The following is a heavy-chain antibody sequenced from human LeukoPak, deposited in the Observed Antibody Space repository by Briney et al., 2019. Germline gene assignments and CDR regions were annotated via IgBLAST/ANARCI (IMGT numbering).Heavy chain of an antibody. D-gene: IGHD4-23*01. V-gene: IGHV4-4*07. Sequence: SETLTLTCTVSGGSISSYSWSWMRQPAGKGLEWIGEVYHTGSGTYNSSLASRVTISVDKSKNQFSLTLTSVTAADTAVYYCARYGGFYFDYWGPGTLVSVSS. CDR3: ARYGGFYFDY. CDR2: VYHTGSG. J-gene: IGHJ4*02. CDR1: GGSISSYS.